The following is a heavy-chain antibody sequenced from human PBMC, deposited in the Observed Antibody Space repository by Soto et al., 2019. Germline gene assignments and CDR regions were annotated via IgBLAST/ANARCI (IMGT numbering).Heavy chain of an antibody. CDR3: ARAPYYDFWSGYSSGKNWFDH. CDR2: INAGNGNT. Sequence: ASVKVSCKASGFSFSDYFMHWVRQAPGQRLEWMGWINAGNGNTKYSQKFQGRVTITRDTSASTAYMELSSLRSEDTAVYYCARAPYYDFWSGYSSGKNWFDHWGQGTMVTVS. CDR1: GFSFSDYF. D-gene: IGHD3-3*01. V-gene: IGHV1-3*01. J-gene: IGHJ5*02.